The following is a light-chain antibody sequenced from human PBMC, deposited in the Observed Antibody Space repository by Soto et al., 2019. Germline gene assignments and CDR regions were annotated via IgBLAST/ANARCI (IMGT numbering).Light chain of an antibody. CDR2: DAI. CDR1: ESVSTN. CDR3: HQYDAWPLT. J-gene: IGKJ4*01. Sequence: ERVVTQSPVTLSVSAGEGATLSCRASESVSTNLAWYQHNPGQAPRLLIYDAIIRAPDAPPRFSGSWSGTESPLTINTLQSEDFAVYYCHQYDAWPLTXGGGTKG. V-gene: IGKV3-15*01.